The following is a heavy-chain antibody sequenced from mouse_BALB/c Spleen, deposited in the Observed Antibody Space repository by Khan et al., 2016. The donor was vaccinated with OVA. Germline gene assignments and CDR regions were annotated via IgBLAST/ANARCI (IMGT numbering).Heavy chain of an antibody. CDR1: GYTFTNYW. D-gene: IGHD2-4*01. V-gene: IGHV1-7*01. J-gene: IGHJ3*01. CDR3: ARRGNDYAWFAY. Sequence: VQLQESGAELAKPGASVKMSCKASGYTFTNYWMHWVKQRPGQGLEWIGYINPSTGYTEYNQKFKDKATLTADKSSSTAYMQLSSLTSEDSAVYDCARRGNDYAWFAYWGQGTLVTVSA. CDR2: INPSTGYT.